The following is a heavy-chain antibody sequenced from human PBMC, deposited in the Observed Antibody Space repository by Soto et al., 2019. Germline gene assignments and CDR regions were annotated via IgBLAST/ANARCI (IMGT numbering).Heavy chain of an antibody. Sequence: QVQLVQSGAEVKKPGSSVKVSCKASGGTFSSYAISWVRQAPGQGLEWMGGIIPIFGTANYAQKFQGRVTITADESTSTAYMELSSLRSEDTAVYYCARVPPTPRGYRGGDCYYFDYWGQGTLVTVSS. CDR1: GGTFSSYA. CDR2: IIPIFGTA. V-gene: IGHV1-69*01. J-gene: IGHJ4*02. D-gene: IGHD2-21*02. CDR3: ARVPPTPRGYRGGDCYYFDY.